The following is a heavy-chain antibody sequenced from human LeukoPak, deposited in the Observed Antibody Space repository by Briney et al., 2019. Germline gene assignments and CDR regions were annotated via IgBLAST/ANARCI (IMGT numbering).Heavy chain of an antibody. D-gene: IGHD2-2*01. CDR1: GGTFSSYA. CDR2: IIPILGIA. Sequence: ASVKVSCKASGGTFSSYAISWVRQAPGQGLEWMGRIIPILGIANYAQKFQGRVTITADKSTSTAYMELSSLRSEDTAVYYCAKDQRVVVPAATGYWGQGTLVTVSS. V-gene: IGHV1-69*04. CDR3: AKDQRVVVPAATGY. J-gene: IGHJ4*02.